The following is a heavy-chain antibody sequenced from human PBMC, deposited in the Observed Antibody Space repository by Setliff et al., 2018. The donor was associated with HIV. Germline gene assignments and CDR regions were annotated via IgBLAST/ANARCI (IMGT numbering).Heavy chain of an antibody. D-gene: IGHD3-22*01. Sequence: SETLSLTCTVSGGSISSGSYYWNWIRQPAGKGLEWIGHIYTKGSTNYNPSLKSRVAISIDTSKNHFSLNLTSVTAADTAVYYCARHASRDGYNFDYWGQGTLVTVSS. CDR3: ARHASRDGYNFDY. J-gene: IGHJ4*02. CDR1: GGSISSGSYY. CDR2: IYTKGST. V-gene: IGHV4-61*09.